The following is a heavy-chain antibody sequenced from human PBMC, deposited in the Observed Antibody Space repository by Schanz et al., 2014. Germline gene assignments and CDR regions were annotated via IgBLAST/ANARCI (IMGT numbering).Heavy chain of an antibody. Sequence: QVQLVQSGGEVKTPGASVKVSCKAFGYSFTSYYIHWVRQAPGQGLEWMATINPSGGSTSFAQKFQGRVTMTRATSTSTVNMELTSLRSEDTAVYYCARAVGGNSALEWFDPWGQGTLVTVSS. V-gene: IGHV1-46*01. D-gene: IGHD2-21*01. CDR2: INPSGGST. CDR1: GYSFTSYY. CDR3: ARAVGGNSALEWFDP. J-gene: IGHJ5*02.